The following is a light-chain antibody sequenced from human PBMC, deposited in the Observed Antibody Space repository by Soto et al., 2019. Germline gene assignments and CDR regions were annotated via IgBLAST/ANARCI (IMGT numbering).Light chain of an antibody. V-gene: IGLV1-40*01. J-gene: IGLJ1*01. Sequence: VLTQPPSVSGAPGQRVTISCTGSSSNIGAGYDVHWYQQHPGKAPKLILYEVNKRPPGVPDRFSGSKSGNTASLTVSGLQTEDEGDYYCSSYGGINTFYVFGSGTKGTVL. CDR2: EVN. CDR3: SSYGGINTFYV. CDR1: SSNIGAGYD.